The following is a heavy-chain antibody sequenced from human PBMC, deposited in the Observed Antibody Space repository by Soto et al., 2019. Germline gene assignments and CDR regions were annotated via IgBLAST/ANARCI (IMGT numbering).Heavy chain of an antibody. CDR1: GYTFTSYG. CDR3: AREGIAARGRSYYYYYYYMDV. CDR2: ISAYNGNT. Sequence: QVQLVQSGAEVKKPGASVKVSCKASGYTFTSYGISWVRQAPGQWLEWMGWISAYNGNTNYAQKLQGRVTMTTDTATSTAYMELRSLRSDDTAVYYCAREGIAARGRSYYYYYYYMDVWGKGPTVTVSS. V-gene: IGHV1-18*01. J-gene: IGHJ6*03. D-gene: IGHD6-6*01.